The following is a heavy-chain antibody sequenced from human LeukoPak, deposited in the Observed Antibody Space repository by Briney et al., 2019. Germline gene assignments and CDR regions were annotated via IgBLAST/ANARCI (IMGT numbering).Heavy chain of an antibody. J-gene: IGHJ3*02. CDR3: ARVGTLGDI. Sequence: GGSLRLSCAASGSTFSTYWMHWVRQAPGKGLVWVSRINSGGGSTDYADAVKGRFTISRDNAKNTLYLQMNSLRAEDTAVYYCARVGTLGDIWGQGTMVTVSS. D-gene: IGHD4-23*01. CDR1: GSTFSTYW. CDR2: INSGGGST. V-gene: IGHV3-74*01.